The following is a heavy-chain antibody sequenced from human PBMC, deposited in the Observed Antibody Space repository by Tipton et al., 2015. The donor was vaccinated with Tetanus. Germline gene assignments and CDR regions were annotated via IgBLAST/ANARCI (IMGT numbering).Heavy chain of an antibody. CDR1: GSSSISGSGYF. CDR3: ARDQGGGRVVRLNWFDP. D-gene: IGHD6-6*01. V-gene: IGHV4-31*03. CDR2: IYYSGDT. J-gene: IGHJ5*02. Sequence: TLSLTCNVSGSSSISGSGYFWNWIRQFPGRGLEWIGYIYYSGDTFYNPSLKGRVAMSVDTSKNQFSLNLSSVTAADTAIYYCARDQGGGRVVRLNWFDPWGQGTLVTVSS.